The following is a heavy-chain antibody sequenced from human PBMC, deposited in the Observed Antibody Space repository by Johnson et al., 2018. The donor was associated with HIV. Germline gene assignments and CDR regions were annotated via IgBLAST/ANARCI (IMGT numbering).Heavy chain of an antibody. V-gene: IGHV3-30-3*01. Sequence: QVQLVESGGGVVQPGRSLRLSCTASGFTFSSYAMHWVRQAPGKGLEWVAVISYDGSNKYYADSVKGRFTISRDNSKNTLYLQMNSLRAEDTAVYYCAKVRSTMIVVVSAFDIWGQGTMVTVSS. CDR3: AKVRSTMIVVVSAFDI. J-gene: IGHJ3*02. CDR1: GFTFSSYA. D-gene: IGHD3-22*01. CDR2: ISYDGSNK.